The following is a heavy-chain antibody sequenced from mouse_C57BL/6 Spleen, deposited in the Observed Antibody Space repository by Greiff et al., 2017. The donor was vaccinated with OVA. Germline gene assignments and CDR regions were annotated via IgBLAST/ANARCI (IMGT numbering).Heavy chain of an antibody. V-gene: IGHV1-50*01. CDR3: ARGVYDNFDY. D-gene: IGHD2-12*01. Sequence: VQLQQPGAELVKPGASVKLSCKASGYTFTSYWMQWVKQRPGQGLEWIGEIDPSDSYTNYNQKFKGKATLTVDTSSSTAYMQLSSLTSEDSAVYYCARGVYDNFDYWGQGTTLTVSS. CDR1: GYTFTSYW. CDR2: IDPSDSYT. J-gene: IGHJ2*01.